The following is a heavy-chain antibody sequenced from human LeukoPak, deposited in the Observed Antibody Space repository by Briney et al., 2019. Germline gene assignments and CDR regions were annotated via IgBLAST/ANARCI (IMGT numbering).Heavy chain of an antibody. J-gene: IGHJ5*02. V-gene: IGHV4-59*01. CDR3: ARVPLGFGESFHTWCDP. CDR2: NYYSGRT. CDR1: VGSPSSYS. Sequence: ESLSLTPTVSVGSPSSYSWSSIWPPPRRGLERSGYNYYSGRTNYNPSLTSRHTISVDTSKNQFSLTPSSVTAADTAVYYFARVPLGFGESFHTWCDPGGQGTLVTVSS. D-gene: IGHD3-10*01.